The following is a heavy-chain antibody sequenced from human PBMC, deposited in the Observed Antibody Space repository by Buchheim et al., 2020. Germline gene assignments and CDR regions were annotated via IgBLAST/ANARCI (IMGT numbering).Heavy chain of an antibody. V-gene: IGHV3-23*01. J-gene: IGHJ5*02. Sequence: EVQLLESGGGLVQPGGSLRLSCAASGFTFNTYAMSWVRQAPGKGLEWVSGITSSGGYTLYAASVKGRFTISRDNFKNTLSLQMNSLRDEDTALYYCAKDVRYCSNNRCDSWGQG. CDR3: AKDVRYCSNNRCDS. CDR1: GFTFNTYA. CDR2: ITSSGGYT. D-gene: IGHD2-2*01.